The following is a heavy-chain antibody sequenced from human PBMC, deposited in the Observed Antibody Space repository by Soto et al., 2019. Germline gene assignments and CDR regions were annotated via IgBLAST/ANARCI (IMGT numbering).Heavy chain of an antibody. CDR1: GYAFTSYY. V-gene: IGHV1-46*03. CDR3: TRAYYYDSTGPYTHKVKDAFDI. CDR2: INPSGGST. D-gene: IGHD3-22*01. Sequence: ASVKVSCKASGYAFTSYYMHWVRQAPGQGLEWMGIINPSGGSTSYAQRSQGRVTMTRDTSTSTVYMELSSLRSEDTAVYYCTRAYYYDSTGPYTHKVKDAFDIWGQ. J-gene: IGHJ3*02.